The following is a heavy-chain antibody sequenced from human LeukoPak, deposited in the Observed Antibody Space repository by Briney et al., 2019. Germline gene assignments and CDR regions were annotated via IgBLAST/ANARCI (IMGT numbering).Heavy chain of an antibody. CDR3: AVVLLGSGVLLYTWFAP. V-gene: IGHV1-69*06. Sequence: ASVKVSCKASGGTFSSYAISWVRQAPGQGLEWMGGIIPIFGTANYAQKFQGRVTITADKSTSTAYMELSSLRSEDTAVYYCAVVLLGSGVLLYTWFAPWGQGPLVTVSS. D-gene: IGHD3-10*01. CDR2: IIPIFGTA. CDR1: GGTFSSYA. J-gene: IGHJ5*02.